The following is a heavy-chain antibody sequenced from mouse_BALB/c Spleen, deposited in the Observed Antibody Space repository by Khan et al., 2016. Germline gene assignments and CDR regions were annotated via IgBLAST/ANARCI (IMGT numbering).Heavy chain of an antibody. V-gene: IGHV7-3*02. CDR3: ARDLNDEYYWYLDV. D-gene: IGHD2-3*01. Sequence: EVELVESGGGLVQPGGSLRLSCTTSGFTFTDYYMSWVRQPPGEALEWLGFARNKANGFTAEYSASVKGRFTISSDNSQSILYLQMNTLRPEDRATYYCARDLNDEYYWYLDVWGAGTTVTVSS. CDR1: GFTFTDYY. CDR2: ARNKANGFTA. J-gene: IGHJ1*01.